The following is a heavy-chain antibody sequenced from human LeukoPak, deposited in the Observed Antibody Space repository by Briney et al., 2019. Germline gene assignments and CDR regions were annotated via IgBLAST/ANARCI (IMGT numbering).Heavy chain of an antibody. V-gene: IGHV3-7*01. CDR3: VRGGFSLDR. Sequence: SGGSLRLSCAASGFTFNTYWMTWVRQAPGKGLEGVANINEDGREKYYVDSVKGRIFISRDNARHSLYLQMNSPRAEDTAVYYCVRGGFSLDRWGQGTLVTVSS. CDR2: INEDGREK. CDR1: GFTFNTYW. D-gene: IGHD3-10*01. J-gene: IGHJ5*02.